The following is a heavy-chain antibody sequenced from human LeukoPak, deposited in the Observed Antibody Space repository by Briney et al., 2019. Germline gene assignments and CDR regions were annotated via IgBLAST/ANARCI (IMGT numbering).Heavy chain of an antibody. D-gene: IGHD3-3*01. Sequence: SETLSLTCTVSGGSISSSSYYWGWIRQPPGKGLEWIGSIYYSGSTYYNPSLKSRVTISVDTSKNQFSLKLSSVTAADTAVYYCARQRSRFFFDPWGQGTLVTDSS. V-gene: IGHV4-39*01. J-gene: IGHJ5*02. CDR3: ARQRSRFFFDP. CDR2: IYYSGST. CDR1: GGSISSSSYY.